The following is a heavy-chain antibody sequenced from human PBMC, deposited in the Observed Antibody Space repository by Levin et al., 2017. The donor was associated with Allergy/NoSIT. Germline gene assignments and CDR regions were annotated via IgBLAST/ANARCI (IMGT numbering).Heavy chain of an antibody. CDR3: AKGVVVDTAYNWFDP. CDR2: ISGSGGST. J-gene: IGHJ5*02. CDR1: GFTFSSYA. Sequence: LSLTCAASGFTFSSYAMSWVRQAPGKGLEWVSAISGSGGSTYYADSVKGRFTISRDNSKNTLYLQMNSLRAEDTAVYYCAKGVVVDTAYNWFDPWGQGTLVTVSS. D-gene: IGHD5-18*01. V-gene: IGHV3-23*01.